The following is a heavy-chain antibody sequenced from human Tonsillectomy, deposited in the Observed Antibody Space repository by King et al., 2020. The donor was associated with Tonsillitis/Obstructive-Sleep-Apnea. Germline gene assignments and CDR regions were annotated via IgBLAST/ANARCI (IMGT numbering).Heavy chain of an antibody. V-gene: IGHV3-64D*06. CDR2: ISINGVST. CDR1: GLTFSSYA. D-gene: IGHD6-13*01. Sequence: VQLVESGGGLVQPGGSLRLSCSASGLTFSSYAMHWARQAPGKGLEYVSAISINGVSTYYADSGKGRFTISRDNSKNTLSLQMSSLRAEDTAVYYCVKDVAAAGYPSAFDIWGQGTMVTVSS. CDR3: VKDVAAAGYPSAFDI. J-gene: IGHJ3*02.